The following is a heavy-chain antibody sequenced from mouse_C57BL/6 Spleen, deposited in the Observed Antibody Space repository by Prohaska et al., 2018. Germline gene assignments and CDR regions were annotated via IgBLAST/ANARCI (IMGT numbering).Heavy chain of an antibody. CDR2: INPDSSTI. V-gene: IGHV4-1*01. CDR3: ASPNWDWYFDV. J-gene: IGHJ1*03. D-gene: IGHD4-1*01. Sequence: EVKLLQSGGGLVQPGGSLKLSCAASGIDFSRYWMSWVRRAPGKGLEWIGEINPDSSTINYAPSLKDKFSISRDNAKNTLYLQMSKVRSEDTALYYCASPNWDWYFDVWGTGTTVTVSS. CDR1: GIDFSRYW.